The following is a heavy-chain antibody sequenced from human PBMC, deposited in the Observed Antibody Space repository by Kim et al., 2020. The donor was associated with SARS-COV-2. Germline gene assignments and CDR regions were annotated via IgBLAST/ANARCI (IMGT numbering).Heavy chain of an antibody. CDR2: ISSGGNI. V-gene: IGHV3-23*01. D-gene: IGHD4-4*01. CDR1: GFTFGNYA. Sequence: GGSLRLSCAASGFTFGNYAMFWFRQAPGEGLECVSAISSGGNIHYAASVMGRFTISSDNLTNALHLQMISLIAEDAAVYFCATGAYSNYGSSPAFWGPGT. CDR3: ATGAYSNYGSSPAF. J-gene: IGHJ4*02.